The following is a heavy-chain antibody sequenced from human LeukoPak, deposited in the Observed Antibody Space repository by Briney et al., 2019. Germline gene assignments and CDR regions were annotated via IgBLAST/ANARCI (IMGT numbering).Heavy chain of an antibody. J-gene: IGHJ6*03. Sequence: GGSLRLSCAASGFTFSSYSMNWVRQAPGKGLEWVSSISSSSSYIYYADSVKGRFTISRDNAKNSLYLQMNSLRAEDTAVYYCARTPDSSSWYGSYYYYYYMDVWGKGTTVTISS. V-gene: IGHV3-21*01. CDR2: ISSSSSYI. D-gene: IGHD6-13*01. CDR1: GFTFSSYS. CDR3: ARTPDSSSWYGSYYYYYYMDV.